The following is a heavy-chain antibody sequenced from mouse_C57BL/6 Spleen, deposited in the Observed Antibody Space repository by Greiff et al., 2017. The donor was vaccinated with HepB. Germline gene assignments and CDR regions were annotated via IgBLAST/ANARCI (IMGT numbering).Heavy chain of an antibody. CDR2: IHPNSGST. D-gene: IGHD1-1*01. Sequence: VQLQQPGAELVKPGASVKLSCKASGYTFTSYWMHWVKQRPGQGLEWIGMIHPNSGSTNYNEKFKSKATLTVDKSSSTAYMQLSSLTSEDSAVYYCARRRDGSFPNWYFDVWGTGTTVTVSS. CDR3: ARRRDGSFPNWYFDV. J-gene: IGHJ1*03. CDR1: GYTFTSYW. V-gene: IGHV1-64*01.